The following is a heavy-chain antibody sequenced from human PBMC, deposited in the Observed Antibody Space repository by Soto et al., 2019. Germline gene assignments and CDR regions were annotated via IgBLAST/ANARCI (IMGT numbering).Heavy chain of an antibody. CDR2: IIPIFGTA. J-gene: IGHJ5*02. Sequence: SVKVSCKSSGGTFSSYSISWVRQAPGQGLEWMGGIIPIFGTANYAQKFQGRVTITADESTSTAYMELSSLRSEDTAVYYCAREADYGGPPGTHQLWFDPWGQGTLVTVSS. V-gene: IGHV1-69*13. CDR3: AREADYGGPPGTHQLWFDP. D-gene: IGHD4-17*01. CDR1: GGTFSSYS.